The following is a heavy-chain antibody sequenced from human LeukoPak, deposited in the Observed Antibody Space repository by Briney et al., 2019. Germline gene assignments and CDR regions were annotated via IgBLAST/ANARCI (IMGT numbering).Heavy chain of an antibody. D-gene: IGHD3-9*01. V-gene: IGHV1-2*02. CDR2: INPNSGGT. Sequence: ASVKVSCKASGYTFTGYYMHWVRQAPGQGLEWMGWINPNSGGTNYAQKFQGRVTMTRDTSISTVYMELSSLRSEDTAVYYCARKNTYYDILTGYSGNWFDPWGQGTLVTVSS. CDR3: ARKNTYYDILTGYSGNWFDP. CDR1: GYTFTGYY. J-gene: IGHJ5*02.